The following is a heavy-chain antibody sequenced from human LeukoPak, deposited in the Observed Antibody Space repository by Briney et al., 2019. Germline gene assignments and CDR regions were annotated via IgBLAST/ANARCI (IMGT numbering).Heavy chain of an antibody. CDR3: ARHMGLGYSYGYPYFDY. CDR1: GGCISSYY. D-gene: IGHD5-18*01. V-gene: IGHV4-59*08. CDR2: IYYSGST. J-gene: IGHJ4*02. Sequence: PSETLSLTCTVSGGCISSYYWSWIRQPPGKGLEWIGYIYYSGSTNYNPSLKSRVTISVDTSKNQFSLKLSSVTAADTAVYYCARHMGLGYSYGYPYFDYWGQGTLVTVSS.